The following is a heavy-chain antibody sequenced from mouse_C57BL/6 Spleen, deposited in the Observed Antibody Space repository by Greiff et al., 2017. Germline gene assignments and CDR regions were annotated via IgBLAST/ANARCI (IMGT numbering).Heavy chain of an antibody. CDR3: ARGDDYDGTAWFAY. D-gene: IGHD2-4*01. Sequence: QVQLKESGAELVMPGASVKLSCKASGYTFTSYWMHWVKQRPGQGLEWIGEIDPSDSYTNYNQKFKGKSTLTVDKSSSTAYMQLSSLTSEDSAVYYCARGDDYDGTAWFAYWGQGTLVTVSA. CDR1: GYTFTSYW. CDR2: IDPSDSYT. V-gene: IGHV1-69*01. J-gene: IGHJ3*01.